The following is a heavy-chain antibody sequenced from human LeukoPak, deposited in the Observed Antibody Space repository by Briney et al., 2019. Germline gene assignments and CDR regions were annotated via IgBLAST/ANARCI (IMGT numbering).Heavy chain of an antibody. CDR2: AHSSGNT. Sequence: SETLSLTCSVSGGSITGCYSSWIRQSPGKGLEWIGCAHSSGNTNYDSSLESRVTISVDTSKNQFSLRLKSVTAADTAVYYCARVFRGETTSAGPLVFDYWGQGILVTVSS. D-gene: IGHD2-21*01. V-gene: IGHV4-59*01. J-gene: IGHJ4*02. CDR3: ARVFRGETTSAGPLVFDY. CDR1: GGSITGCY.